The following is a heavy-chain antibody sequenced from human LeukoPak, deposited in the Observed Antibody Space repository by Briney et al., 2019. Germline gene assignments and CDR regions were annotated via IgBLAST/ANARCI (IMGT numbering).Heavy chain of an antibody. CDR3: TTLTVVTYRSIYYYMDV. Sequence: GGSLRLSCAASGFTFSSYDMNWVRQASGKGLEWVGRIRSKANSYATAYAASVKGRFTISRDDSKNTAYLQMNSLKTEDTAVYYCTTLTVVTYRSIYYYMDVWGKGTTVTVSS. CDR1: GFTFSSYD. V-gene: IGHV3-73*01. D-gene: IGHD4-23*01. J-gene: IGHJ6*03. CDR2: IRSKANSYAT.